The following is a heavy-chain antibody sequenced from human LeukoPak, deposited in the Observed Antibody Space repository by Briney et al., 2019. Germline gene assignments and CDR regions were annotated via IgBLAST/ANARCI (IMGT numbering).Heavy chain of an antibody. D-gene: IGHD4-23*01. Sequence: ASVKVSCKASGYTFTSYCMHWVRQAPGQGLEWMGIINPSGGSTSYAQKFQGRVTMTRDTSTSTVYMELSSLRSEDTAVYYCARGPYGGKRAPETSDAFDIWGQGTMVTVSS. J-gene: IGHJ3*02. V-gene: IGHV1-46*01. CDR2: INPSGGST. CDR1: GYTFTSYC. CDR3: ARGPYGGKRAPETSDAFDI.